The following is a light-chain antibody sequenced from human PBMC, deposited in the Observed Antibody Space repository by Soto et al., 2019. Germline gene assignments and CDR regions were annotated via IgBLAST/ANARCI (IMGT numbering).Light chain of an antibody. V-gene: IGLV7-46*01. CDR1: TGNVTSGHW. CDR3: MLSYTGARPVV. J-gene: IGLJ2*01. CDR2: DTS. Sequence: QAVVTQEPSLTVSPGGTVTLTCGSSTGNVTSGHWPYWFQQKTGQAPRTLLFDTSNKHSWTPARFSGSLLGGKAARTLSGAQPEDEGEYYCMLSYTGARPVVFGGGTKLNVL.